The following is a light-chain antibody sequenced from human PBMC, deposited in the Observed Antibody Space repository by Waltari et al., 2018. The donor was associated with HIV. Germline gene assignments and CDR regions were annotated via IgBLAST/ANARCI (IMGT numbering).Light chain of an antibody. J-gene: IGLJ2*01. CDR1: KLGARY. CDR2: QDN. CDR3: QSWDSYTAL. V-gene: IGLV3-1*01. Sequence: SFELTQPPSVSVSPGQTADISCSGDKLGARYACWYQQRPCQSPWLVSHQDNNRPSGIPARFSGSNSGNTATLTISGTQAMDEADYYCQSWDSYTALFGGVTKLTVL.